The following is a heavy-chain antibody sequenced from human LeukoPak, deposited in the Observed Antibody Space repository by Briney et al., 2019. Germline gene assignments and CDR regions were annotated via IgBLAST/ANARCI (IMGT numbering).Heavy chain of an antibody. CDR1: GGSISSYY. J-gene: IGHJ4*02. Sequence: SETLSLTCTVSGGSISSYYWSWIRQPAGKGLEWIGRIHTSGSTNYNPSLKSRVTMSVDTSKNQFSLKLSSVTAADTAVYYCARVGGGYSSSWYVNWGQGTLVTVSS. D-gene: IGHD6-13*01. V-gene: IGHV4-4*07. CDR2: IHTSGST. CDR3: ARVGGGYSSSWYVN.